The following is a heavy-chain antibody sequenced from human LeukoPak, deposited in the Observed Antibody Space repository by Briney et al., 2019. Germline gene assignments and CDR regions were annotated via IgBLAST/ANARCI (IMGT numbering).Heavy chain of an antibody. CDR2: TSSSSSII. J-gene: IGHJ4*02. V-gene: IGHV3-48*01. Sequence: GGSLRLSCAVSGFTFSSYSMNWVRRAPGKGLEWISYTSSSSSIIYYADSVKGRFTTSRDNAKNSLYLQMNSLRADDTAVYYCARAPHEYIAGRREGFDYWGQGTLVTVSS. D-gene: IGHD6-6*01. CDR1: GFTFSSYS. CDR3: ARAPHEYIAGRREGFDY.